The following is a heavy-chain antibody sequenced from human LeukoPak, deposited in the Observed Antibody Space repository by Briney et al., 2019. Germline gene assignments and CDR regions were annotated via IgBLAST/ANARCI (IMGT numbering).Heavy chain of an antibody. V-gene: IGHV3-23*01. CDR2: ISGSGGST. D-gene: IGHD4-17*01. Sequence: GGSLRLSCAASGFTFSSYAMSWVRQAPGKGLEWVSAISGSGGSTYYADSVKGRFTISRDNSKNTLYLQMNGLRAEDTAVYYCAKLRYGDSILLWYWGQGTLVTVSS. CDR3: AKLRYGDSILLWY. CDR1: GFTFSSYA. J-gene: IGHJ4*02.